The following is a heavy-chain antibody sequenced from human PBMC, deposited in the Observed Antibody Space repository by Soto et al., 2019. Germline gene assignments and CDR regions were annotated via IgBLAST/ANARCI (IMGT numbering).Heavy chain of an antibody. J-gene: IGHJ6*02. Sequence: QVQLVESGGGVVQPGWSLRLSCAASGFTFSDYGMHWVRQAPGEGLQWVAVIWFDGSNEHYADSVKGRFTISRDNSKNTLYLQMYSLRAGDTAVYYCAXGSXYCSSTSCSYGMDVWGQGTTVTVSS. CDR3: AXGSXYCSSTSCSYGMDV. V-gene: IGHV3-33*01. CDR1: GFTFSDYG. D-gene: IGHD2-15*01. CDR2: IWFDGSNE.